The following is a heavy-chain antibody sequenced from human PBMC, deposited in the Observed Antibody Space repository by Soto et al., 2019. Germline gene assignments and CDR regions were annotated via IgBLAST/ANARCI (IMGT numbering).Heavy chain of an antibody. CDR2: ISSSSSYI. V-gene: IGHV3-21*01. D-gene: IGHD2-2*01. CDR1: GFTFSSYS. CDR3: ARDERPYNCSSTSCYPYYFDY. Sequence: EVQLVESGGGLVKPGGSLRLSCAASGFTFSSYSMNWVRQAPGKGLEWVSSISSSSSYIYYADSVKGRFTISRDNAKNSLYLKMNSLRAEDTAVYYCARDERPYNCSSTSCYPYYFDYWGQGTLVTVSS. J-gene: IGHJ4*02.